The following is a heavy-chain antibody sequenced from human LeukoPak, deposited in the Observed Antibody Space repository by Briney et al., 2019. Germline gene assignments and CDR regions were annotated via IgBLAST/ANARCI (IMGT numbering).Heavy chain of an antibody. CDR2: ITGRSDKT. V-gene: IGHV3-23*01. D-gene: IGHD6-19*01. CDR1: GFNFNKYD. J-gene: IGHJ4*02. CDR3: AKGGWLDD. Sequence: GGSLRLSCAASGFNFNKYDMTWARQAPGKGLEWVSTITGRSDKTYYTDSVKGRFVTSRDDSKDTLYLQMNSLRAEDTALYYCAKGGWLDDLGQGALVTVSS.